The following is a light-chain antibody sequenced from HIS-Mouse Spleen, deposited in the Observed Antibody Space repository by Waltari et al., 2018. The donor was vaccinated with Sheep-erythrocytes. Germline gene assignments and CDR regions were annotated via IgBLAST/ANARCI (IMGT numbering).Light chain of an antibody. Sequence: QSALTQPRSVSGSPGQSVTISCTETSSDVGGYNYVSWYQQHPGKPPKLMIYDVSKRPSGVPDRFSGSKSGNTASLTISGLQAEDEADYYCCSYAGSYNHVFATGTKVTVL. V-gene: IGLV2-11*01. CDR1: SSDVGGYNY. CDR2: DVS. J-gene: IGLJ1*01. CDR3: CSYAGSYNHV.